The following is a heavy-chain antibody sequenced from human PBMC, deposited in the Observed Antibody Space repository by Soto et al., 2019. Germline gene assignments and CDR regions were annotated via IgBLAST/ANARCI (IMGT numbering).Heavy chain of an antibody. D-gene: IGHD1-20*01. Sequence: EVQLVESGGGLVQPGESLRLSCAASGFTFSNHWINWIRQTPGRGLEWLAVIKQDGSEKYYVDSVKGRFTVSRDNAMNSAYLQMNSLRVDDTAVYYCARDWYMEYWGQGTLVTVSS. CDR1: GFTFSNHW. J-gene: IGHJ4*02. CDR3: ARDWYMEY. V-gene: IGHV3-7*04. CDR2: IKQDGSEK.